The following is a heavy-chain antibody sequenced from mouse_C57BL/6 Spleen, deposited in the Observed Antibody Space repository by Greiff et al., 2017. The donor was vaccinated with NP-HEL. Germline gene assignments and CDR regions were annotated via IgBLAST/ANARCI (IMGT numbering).Heavy chain of an antibody. CDR2: ISSGSSTI. CDR1: GFTFSDYG. V-gene: IGHV5-17*01. J-gene: IGHJ1*03. D-gene: IGHD2-4*01. CDR3: ARALGYDYDWYFDV. Sequence: EVQRVESGGGLVKPGGSLKLSCAASGFTFSDYGMHWVRQAPEKGLEWVAYISSGSSTIYYADTVKGRFTISRDNAKNTLFLQMTSLRSEDTAMYYCARALGYDYDWYFDVWGTGPTVTVSS.